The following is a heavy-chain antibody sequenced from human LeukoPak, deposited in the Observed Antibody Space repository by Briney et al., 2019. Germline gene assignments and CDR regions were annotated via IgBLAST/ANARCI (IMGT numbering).Heavy chain of an antibody. CDR3: AKSTKLVGATQNYYYYYMDV. V-gene: IGHV3-30*18. CDR2: ISYDGSNK. D-gene: IGHD1-26*01. CDR1: GFTFSSYG. J-gene: IGHJ6*03. Sequence: PGGSLRLSCAASGFTFSSYGMHWVRQAPGKGLEWVAVISYDGSNKYYADSVKGRFTISRDNSKNTLYLQMNSLRAEDTAVYYCAKSTKLVGATQNYYYYYMDVWGKGTTVTVSS.